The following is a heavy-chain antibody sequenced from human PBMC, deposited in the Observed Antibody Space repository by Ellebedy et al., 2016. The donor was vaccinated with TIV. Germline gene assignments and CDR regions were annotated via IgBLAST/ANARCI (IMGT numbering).Heavy chain of an antibody. V-gene: IGHV3-21*01. J-gene: IGHJ6*02. Sequence: GESLKISCAASGFTISSYTMNWVRQAPGKGLEWVSSLSDNGVYIYYADSLKGRFTTSRDNAKNSLYLQMRSLRVEDTAVYYCARDRAASGEDGMDVWGQGTTVTVSS. CDR1: GFTISSYT. CDR2: LSDNGVYI. CDR3: ARDRAASGEDGMDV. D-gene: IGHD6-13*01.